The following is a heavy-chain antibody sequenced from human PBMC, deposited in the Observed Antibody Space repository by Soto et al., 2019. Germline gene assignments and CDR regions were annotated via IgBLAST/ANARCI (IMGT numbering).Heavy chain of an antibody. CDR1: RFTFSSYA. J-gene: IGHJ4*02. CDR2: ISGSGGST. V-gene: IGHV3-23*01. CDR3: AKGGGSYTTSFDY. Sequence: EVQLLESGGGLVQPGGSLRLSCAASRFTFSSYAMSWVRQAPGKGLEWVSSISGSGGSTYYADSVKGRFTISRDNSKSTLYLQMNSLRAEDTAVYYCAKGGGSYTTSFDYWGQGTLVTVSS. D-gene: IGHD1-26*01.